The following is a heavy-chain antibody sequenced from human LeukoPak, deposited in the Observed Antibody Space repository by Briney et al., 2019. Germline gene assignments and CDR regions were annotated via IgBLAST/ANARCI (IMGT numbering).Heavy chain of an antibody. CDR3: ARDYNC. V-gene: IGHV3-11*01. J-gene: IGHJ4*02. Sequence: GGSLRLSCSASGFTFTDYYMSWIRQAPGKGLEWVSYISPSGTVIYYGDSVKGRFTISRGNAKKSLYLQMNSLRAEDTSVYYCARDYNCWGQGTLVTVSS. CDR2: ISPSGTVI. CDR1: GFTFTDYY. D-gene: IGHD3-10*01.